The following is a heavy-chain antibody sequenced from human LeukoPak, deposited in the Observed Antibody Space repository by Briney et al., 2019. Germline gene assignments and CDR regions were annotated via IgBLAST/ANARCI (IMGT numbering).Heavy chain of an antibody. V-gene: IGHV4-59*12. CDR2: IYYSGST. Sequence: SETLSLTCTVSGGSISSYYWSWIRQPPGKGLEWIGYIYYSGSTYYNPSLKSRVTISVDTSKNQFSLKLSSVTAADTAVYYCAREVQLWLRGWFDPWGQGTLVTVSS. J-gene: IGHJ5*02. D-gene: IGHD5-18*01. CDR1: GGSISSYY. CDR3: AREVQLWLRGWFDP.